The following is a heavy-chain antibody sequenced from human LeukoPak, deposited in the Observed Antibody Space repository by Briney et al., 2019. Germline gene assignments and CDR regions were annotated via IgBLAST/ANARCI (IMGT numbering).Heavy chain of an antibody. CDR2: ISGSGGAT. J-gene: IGHJ4*02. CDR3: AKEGGRYYDSSGNY. Sequence: GGSLRLSCAASGFTFSSYAMSWVRQAPGKGLEWVSAISGSGGATYYADSVKGRFNISRDNSKNTLYLQMNSLRAEDTAVFYCAKEGGRYYDSSGNYWGQGALVTVSS. V-gene: IGHV3-23*01. D-gene: IGHD3-22*01. CDR1: GFTFSSYA.